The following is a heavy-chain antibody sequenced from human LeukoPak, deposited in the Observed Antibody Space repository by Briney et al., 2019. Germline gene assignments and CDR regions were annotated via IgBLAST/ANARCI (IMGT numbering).Heavy chain of an antibody. CDR1: GFTFSSYG. CDR2: ISYDGNNK. CDR3: ARDGRGRNYYYGMDV. V-gene: IGHV3-30*03. Sequence: GGSLRLSCAASGFTFSSYGMHWVRQAPGKGLEWVAVISYDGNNKYYADSVKGRFTISRDSSKNTLYLQMNSLRVEDTAVYYCARDGRGRNYYYGMDVWGQGTTVTVSS. D-gene: IGHD3-10*01. J-gene: IGHJ6*02.